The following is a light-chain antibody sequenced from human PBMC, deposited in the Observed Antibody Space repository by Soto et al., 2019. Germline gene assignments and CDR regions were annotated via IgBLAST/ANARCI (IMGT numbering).Light chain of an antibody. CDR1: QSINSRY. CDR2: GAS. Sequence: VLTQSPGTLSLSPGERATLSCRASQSINSRYFAWYQQKPGQAPRLLIYGASGRATGIPDRFSGSGSGTDFTLTISRLEPEDFAVYFCQQYGPTYTFGQGTKLEIK. CDR3: QQYGPTYT. J-gene: IGKJ2*01. V-gene: IGKV3-20*01.